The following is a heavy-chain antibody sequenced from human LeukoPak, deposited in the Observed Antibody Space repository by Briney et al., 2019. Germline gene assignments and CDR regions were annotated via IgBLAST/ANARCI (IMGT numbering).Heavy chain of an antibody. J-gene: IGHJ4*02. CDR2: ISSSGSTI. V-gene: IGHV3-48*03. CDR3: ARYSLQQLPPSYFDY. Sequence: PGRSLRLSCAASGFTFSTSTMHWVRQAPGKGLEWVSYISSSGSTIYYADSVKGRFTISRDNAKNSLYLQMNSLRAEDTAVYYCARYSLQQLPPSYFDYWGQGTLVTVSS. D-gene: IGHD6-13*01. CDR1: GFTFSTST.